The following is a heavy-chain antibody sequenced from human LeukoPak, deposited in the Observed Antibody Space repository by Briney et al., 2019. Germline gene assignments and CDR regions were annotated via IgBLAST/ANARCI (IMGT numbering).Heavy chain of an antibody. CDR2: ISFDGSNK. Sequence: GSLRLSCAASGFTFSNYGMHWVRQAPGKGLEWVAVISFDGSNKYYADSVKGRFTISRDNSKNTLYLQMNSLRAEDTAVYYCARDPEYGDNGDYWGQGTLVTVSS. CDR3: ARDPEYGDNGDY. D-gene: IGHD4-17*01. J-gene: IGHJ4*02. V-gene: IGHV3-30*03. CDR1: GFTFSNYG.